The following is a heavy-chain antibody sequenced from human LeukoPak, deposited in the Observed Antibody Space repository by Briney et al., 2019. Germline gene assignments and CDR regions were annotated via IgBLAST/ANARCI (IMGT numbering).Heavy chain of an antibody. Sequence: SQTLSLTCTVSGGSISSGGYYWSWIRQPPGKGLEWSGYIYHSGSTYYNPSLKSRVTISVDRSKNQFSLELKSVTAADTGIYYCARDSSPFFGSGSHYPNWFDPWGQGTLVTVSS. D-gene: IGHD3-10*01. V-gene: IGHV4-30-2*01. J-gene: IGHJ5*02. CDR3: ARDSSPFFGSGSHYPNWFDP. CDR2: IYHSGST. CDR1: GGSISSGGYY.